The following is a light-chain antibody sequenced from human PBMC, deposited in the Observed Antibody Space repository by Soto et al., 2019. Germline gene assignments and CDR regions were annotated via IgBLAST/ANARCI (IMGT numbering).Light chain of an antibody. CDR2: GAS. CDR1: QSVSSSY. V-gene: IGKV3-20*01. CDR3: QQYGNSWT. Sequence: EIVLTQAPCTLSLSPWERATLSFRASQSVSSSYLAWYQQKPGQAPRLLIYGASSRATGIPDRFSGSGSGTDFTLTISRLEPEDFAVYYCQQYGNSWTFGQGTKVDIK. J-gene: IGKJ1*01.